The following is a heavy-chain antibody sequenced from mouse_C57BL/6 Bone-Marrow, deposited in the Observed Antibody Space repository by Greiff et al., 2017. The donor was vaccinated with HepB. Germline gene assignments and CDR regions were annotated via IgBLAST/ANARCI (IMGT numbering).Heavy chain of an antibody. Sequence: EVMLVESGGGLVKPGGSLKPSCAASGFTFSSYAMSWVRQTPEKRLEWVATISDGGSYTYYPDNVKGRFTISRDNAKNNLYLQMSHLKSEDTAMYYCAREEVYYGSSYGYWGQGTTLTVSS. CDR1: GFTFSSYA. CDR3: AREEVYYGSSYGY. V-gene: IGHV5-4*01. CDR2: ISDGGSYT. J-gene: IGHJ2*01. D-gene: IGHD1-1*01.